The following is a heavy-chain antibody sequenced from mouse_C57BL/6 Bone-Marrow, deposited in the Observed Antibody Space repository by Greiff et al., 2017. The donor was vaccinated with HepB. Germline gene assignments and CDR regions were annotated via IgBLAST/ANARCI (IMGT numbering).Heavy chain of an antibody. CDR2: IDPNSGGT. D-gene: IGHD1-1*01. V-gene: IGHV1-72*01. CDR3: ARGASITTVVHYYAMDY. Sequence: QVQLQQPGAELVKPGASVKLSCKASSYTFTSYWMHWVKQRPGRGLEWIGRIDPNSGGTKYNEKFKSKATLTVDKPSSTAYMQLSSLTSEDSAVYYCARGASITTVVHYYAMDYWGQGTSVTVSS. CDR1: SYTFTSYW. J-gene: IGHJ4*01.